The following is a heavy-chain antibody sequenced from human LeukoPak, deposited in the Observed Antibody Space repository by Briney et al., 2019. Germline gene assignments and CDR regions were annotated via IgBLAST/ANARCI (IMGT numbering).Heavy chain of an antibody. CDR2: INHSGST. V-gene: IGHV4-34*01. J-gene: IGHJ5*02. CDR3: ARVGDDFWSGYFWFDP. D-gene: IGHD3-3*01. CDR1: GGSISSYY. Sequence: SETLSLTCTVSGGSISSYYWSWIRQPPGKGLEWIGEINHSGSTNYNPSLKSRVTISVDTSKNQFSLKLSSVTAADTAVYYCARVGDDFWSGYFWFDPWGQGTLVTVSS.